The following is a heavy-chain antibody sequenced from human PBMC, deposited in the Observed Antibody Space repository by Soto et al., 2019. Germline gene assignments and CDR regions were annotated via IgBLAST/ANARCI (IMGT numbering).Heavy chain of an antibody. CDR2: IFYSGVT. CDR1: GGSISGYY. D-gene: IGHD6-19*01. Sequence: XETLSRTCTVSGGSISGYYWTWIRQPPGKGLEWIGYIFYSGVTNYNPSLKSRVTLSVDTSKNQFSLKLRSVTAADTAVYYCARVGSSGWSPDYWGRGTLVTVSS. V-gene: IGHV4-59*01. CDR3: ARVGSSGWSPDY. J-gene: IGHJ4*02.